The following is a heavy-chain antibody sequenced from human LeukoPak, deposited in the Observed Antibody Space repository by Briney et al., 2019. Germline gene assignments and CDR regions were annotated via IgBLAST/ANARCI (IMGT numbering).Heavy chain of an antibody. CDR3: GRGAGPWHDY. J-gene: IGHJ4*02. CDR2: IIPIFGIA. V-gene: IGHV1-69*04. Sequence: GASVKVSCKASGGTFSSYSISWVRQAPGQGLEWMGRIIPIFGIANYAQKFQGRVTITADKSTSTAYMQQSSLRTEDTAVYYCGRGAGPWHDYWGQGTLVTVSS. CDR1: GGTFSSYS.